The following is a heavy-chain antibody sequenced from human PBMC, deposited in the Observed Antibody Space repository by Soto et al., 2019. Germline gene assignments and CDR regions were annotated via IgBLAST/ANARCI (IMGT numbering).Heavy chain of an antibody. D-gene: IGHD1-1*01. CDR1: GYTFIYST. J-gene: IGHJ3*01. CDR3: ARDMEGARKAFDF. V-gene: IGHV1-3*04. CDR2: INTGNGVS. Sequence: ASVKVSCKASGYTFIYSTIHWVRQAPGQKLVWMGWINTGNGVSRSSQRFKGRVSITRDTSASEVYLDLSSLTSEDTAVYYCARDMEGARKAFDFWGQGTEVT.